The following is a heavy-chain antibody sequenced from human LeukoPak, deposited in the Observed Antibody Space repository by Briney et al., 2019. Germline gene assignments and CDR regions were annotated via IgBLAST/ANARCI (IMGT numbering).Heavy chain of an antibody. Sequence: GGSLRLSCAASRFIFDNYGMTWVRQAPGKGLEWVSGISDDGYSTYYADSVKGRFTISRDNSKNTLYLHMNSLRAEDTAVYYCARIREYYYDSSGYYYEDYWGQGTLVTVSS. CDR1: RFIFDNYG. J-gene: IGHJ4*02. V-gene: IGHV3-23*01. CDR3: ARIREYYYDSSGYYYEDY. D-gene: IGHD3-22*01. CDR2: ISDDGYST.